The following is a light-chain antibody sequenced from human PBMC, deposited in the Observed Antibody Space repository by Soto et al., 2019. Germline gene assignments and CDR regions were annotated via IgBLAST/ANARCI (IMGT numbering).Light chain of an antibody. CDR3: HSYTSSSTYV. CDR1: SSDVGGYKY. V-gene: IGLV2-14*01. J-gene: IGLJ1*01. Sequence: ALTQPASVSGSPGQSITISCTGTSSDVGGYKYVSWYQQHPGKAPKLMIYEVSNRPSGISNRFSGSKSGNTASLTISGLQAEDEADYYCHSYTSSSTYVFGTGTKVTVL. CDR2: EVS.